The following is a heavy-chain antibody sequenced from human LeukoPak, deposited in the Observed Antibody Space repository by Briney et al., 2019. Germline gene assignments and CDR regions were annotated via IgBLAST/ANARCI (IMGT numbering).Heavy chain of an antibody. Sequence: GASVKVSCKASGYTFTSYGISWARQAPGQGLEWMGWISAYNGNTNYAQKLQGRVTMTTDTSTSTAYMELRSLRSDDTAVYYCASLQSGYVSRAFDIWGQGTMVTVSS. D-gene: IGHD5-12*01. J-gene: IGHJ3*02. CDR1: GYTFTSYG. CDR2: ISAYNGNT. CDR3: ASLQSGYVSRAFDI. V-gene: IGHV1-18*01.